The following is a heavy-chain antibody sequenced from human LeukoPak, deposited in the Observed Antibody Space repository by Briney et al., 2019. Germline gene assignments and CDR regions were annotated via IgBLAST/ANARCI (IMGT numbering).Heavy chain of an antibody. CDR1: GFTFSSYA. D-gene: IGHD3-9*01. J-gene: IGHJ6*03. V-gene: IGHV3-7*01. CDR2: IKQDGSEK. CDR3: ARDDKGYYYYIDV. Sequence: GGSLRLSCAASGFTFSSYAMSWVRQAPGKGLEWVANIKQDGSEKYYVDSVKGRFTISRDNAKNSLYLQMNSLRAEDTAVYYCARDDKGYYYYIDVWGKGTTVTVSS.